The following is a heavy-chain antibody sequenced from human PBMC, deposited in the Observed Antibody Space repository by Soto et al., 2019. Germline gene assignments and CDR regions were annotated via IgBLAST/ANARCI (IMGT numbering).Heavy chain of an antibody. CDR2: INAGNGNT. J-gene: IGHJ4*02. Sequence: QVQLVQSGAEEKKPGASVKVSCKASGYASTSYTMHWVRQAPGQRLEWMGWINAGNGNTKYSQKFQGRVTITRDASASTAYMELSSLRSEDTAVYYRARVSGWYFLDYWGQGTLVTVSS. V-gene: IGHV1-3*05. CDR1: GYASTSYT. D-gene: IGHD6-13*01. CDR3: ARVSGWYFLDY.